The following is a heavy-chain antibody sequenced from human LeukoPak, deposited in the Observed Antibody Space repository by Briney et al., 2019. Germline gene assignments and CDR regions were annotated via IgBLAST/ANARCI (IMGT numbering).Heavy chain of an antibody. CDR2: IYYSGST. CDR3: AREIVVVVAATRWFDP. D-gene: IGHD2-15*01. J-gene: IGHJ5*02. CDR1: GGSISSYY. Sequence: SETLSLTCTVSGGSISSYYWSWIRQPPGKGLEWIGYIYYSGSTNYNPSLKSRVTIPVDTSKNQFSLKLSSVTAADTAVYYCAREIVVVVAATRWFDPWGQGTLVTVSS. V-gene: IGHV4-59*01.